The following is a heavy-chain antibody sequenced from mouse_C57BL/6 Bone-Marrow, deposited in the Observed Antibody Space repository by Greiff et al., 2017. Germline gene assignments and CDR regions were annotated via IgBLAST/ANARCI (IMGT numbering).Heavy chain of an antibody. V-gene: IGHV1-85*01. CDR1: GYTFTEYT. D-gene: IGHD4-1*01. J-gene: IGHJ2*01. CDR2: IYPRDGST. CDR3: ARWTGYYFDY. Sequence: QVQLQQSGAELVKPGASVKLSCKASGYTFTEYTIHWVKQRSGQGLEWIGWIYPRDGSTKYNEKFKGKATLTVDTSSSTAYMELHSLTSEDSAVYFCARWTGYYFDYWGQGTTLTVSS.